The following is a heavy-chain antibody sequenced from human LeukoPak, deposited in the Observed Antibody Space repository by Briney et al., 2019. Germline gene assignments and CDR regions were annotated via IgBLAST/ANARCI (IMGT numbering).Heavy chain of an antibody. V-gene: IGHV3-7*01. CDR1: GFTFSNYW. J-gene: IGHJ4*02. CDR2: INQDGSEE. D-gene: IGHD5-12*01. CDR3: VRDGGVSGYDLLDY. Sequence: GGSLRLSCAASGFTFSNYWMTWVRQAPGKGLEWVAHINQDGSEEHYMDSAKTRFTISRDNAKNSLSLQMNSLRAEDTAVYYCVRDGGVSGYDLLDYWGQGTLVTVSS.